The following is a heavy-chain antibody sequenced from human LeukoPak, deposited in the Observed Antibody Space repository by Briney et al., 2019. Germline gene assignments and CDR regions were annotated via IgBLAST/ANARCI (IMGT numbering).Heavy chain of an antibody. J-gene: IGHJ6*02. V-gene: IGHV4-38-2*02. CDR2: IYHSGST. D-gene: IGHD3-10*01. CDR1: GYSISSGYY. CDR3: ARDSYYYGSGSYYFYYYYGMDV. Sequence: SETLSLTCTVSGYSISSGYYWGWIRQPPGKGLEWIGSIYHSGSTYYNPSLKSRVTISVETSKNQFSLKLSSVTAADTAVYYCARDSYYYGSGSYYFYYYYGMDVWGQGTTVTVSS.